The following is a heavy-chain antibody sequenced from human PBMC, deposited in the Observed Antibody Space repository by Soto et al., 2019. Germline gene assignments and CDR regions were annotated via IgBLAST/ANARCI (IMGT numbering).Heavy chain of an antibody. CDR3: ASSTTVVYFDY. V-gene: IGHV3-30-3*01. D-gene: IGHD4-17*01. CDR2: ISYVGSNK. Sequence: GGSLRLSCAASGFTFSSYAVHWVRQAPGKGLEWVAVISYVGSNKYYADSVKGRFTISRDNSKNTLYLQMNSLRAEDTALYYCASSTTVVYFDYWGQGTLVTVSS. J-gene: IGHJ4*02. CDR1: GFTFSSYA.